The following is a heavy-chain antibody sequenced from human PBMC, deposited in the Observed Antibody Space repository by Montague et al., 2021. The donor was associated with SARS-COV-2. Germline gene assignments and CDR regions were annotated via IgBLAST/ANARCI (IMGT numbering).Heavy chain of an antibody. CDR1: GFSFSTSGEG. J-gene: IGHJ5*02. D-gene: IGHD1/OR15-1a*01. Sequence: PPLVKPTQTLTLTCTFSGFSFSTSGEGVGWIRQPPGKALEWLALIYWDDDKSYSPSLKSRLTITKDTSKNQVVLTMTNMYPVDTATYYCANRRGRTDAPGWFDPWGQGILVTVYS. V-gene: IGHV2-5*02. CDR2: IYWDDDK. CDR3: ANRRGRTDAPGWFDP.